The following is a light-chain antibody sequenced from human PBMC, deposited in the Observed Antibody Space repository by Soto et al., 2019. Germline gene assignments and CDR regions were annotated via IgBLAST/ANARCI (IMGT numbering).Light chain of an antibody. CDR2: DAS. Sequence: DIVLTQSPATLSLSPGERATLSCRASQSVSNYLAWYQQKPGQAPRLLIHDASTRATGIPARFSGSGSGTDFTLTITTLEPEDFAVYYCQQHINRLSFGGGTKVEIK. CDR1: QSVSNY. V-gene: IGKV3-11*01. CDR3: QQHINRLS. J-gene: IGKJ4*01.